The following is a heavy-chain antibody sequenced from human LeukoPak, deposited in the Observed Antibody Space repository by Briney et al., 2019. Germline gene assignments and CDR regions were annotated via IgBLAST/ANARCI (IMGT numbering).Heavy chain of an antibody. J-gene: IGHJ3*02. Sequence: SGTLSLTCAVSGGSISGSNWWSWVRQPPGKGLEWIGEIYHSGSTNYNPSLKSRVTISVDKSKNQFSLKLSSVTAADTAVYYCARTLRRILGYFDWLLRNDAFDIWGQGTMVTVSS. CDR2: IYHSGST. V-gene: IGHV4-4*02. D-gene: IGHD3-9*01. CDR3: ARTLRRILGYFDWLLRNDAFDI. CDR1: GGSISGSNW.